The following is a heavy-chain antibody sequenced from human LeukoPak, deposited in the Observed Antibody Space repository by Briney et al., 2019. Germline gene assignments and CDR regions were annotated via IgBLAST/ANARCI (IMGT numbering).Heavy chain of an antibody. D-gene: IGHD5-18*01. J-gene: IGHJ4*02. V-gene: IGHV4-34*01. Sequence: SETLSLTCAVYGGSFSGYYWSWMRQPPGKGLEWIGEINHSGSTNYNPSLKSRVTISVDTSKNQFSLKLSSVTAADAAVYYCAIFRVGYSYGRFDYWGQGTLVTVSS. CDR1: GGSFSGYY. CDR2: INHSGST. CDR3: AIFRVGYSYGRFDY.